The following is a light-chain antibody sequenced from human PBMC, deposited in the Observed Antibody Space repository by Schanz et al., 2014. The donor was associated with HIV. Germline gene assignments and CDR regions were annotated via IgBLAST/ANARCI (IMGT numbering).Light chain of an antibody. V-gene: IGKV3-15*01. CDR2: GAS. CDR1: QSVGSK. CDR3: QQYGALPES. J-gene: IGKJ2*03. Sequence: EIVMTQSPATLSVSPGERATLSCRASQSVGSKIAWYQQKPGQAPRLLIYGASTRATGIPGRFSGSGSGTEFTLSISSLQSEDLAVYYCQQYGALPESFGQGTKLEIK.